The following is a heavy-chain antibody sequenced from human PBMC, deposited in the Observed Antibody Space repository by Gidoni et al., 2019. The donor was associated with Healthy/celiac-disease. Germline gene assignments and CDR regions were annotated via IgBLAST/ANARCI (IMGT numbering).Heavy chain of an antibody. V-gene: IGHV3-30-3*01. Sequence: QVQLVESGGGVVQPGRSLRLSCAASGFTFSRYAMHWVRQAPGKGLEWVAVISYDGSNKYYADSVKGRFTISRDNSKNTLYLQMNSLRAEDTAVYYCARCADIVVVPAAIDYYYGMDVWGQGTTVTVSS. CDR2: ISYDGSNK. CDR1: GFTFSRYA. J-gene: IGHJ6*02. D-gene: IGHD2-2*01. CDR3: ARCADIVVVPAAIDYYYGMDV.